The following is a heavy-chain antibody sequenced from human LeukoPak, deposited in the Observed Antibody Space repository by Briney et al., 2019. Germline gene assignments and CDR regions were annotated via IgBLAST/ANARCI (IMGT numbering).Heavy chain of an antibody. Sequence: GGSLRLSCAASGFTFSSYAMSWVRQAPGKGLEWVSIISGSGDSTYYADSVKGRFTISRDNSENTLRLQMNSLRAEDTALYYCAKEAHRPLPTDCWGQGTLVTVSS. J-gene: IGHJ4*02. CDR3: AKEAHRPLPTDC. CDR1: GFTFSSYA. V-gene: IGHV3-23*01. CDR2: ISGSGDST.